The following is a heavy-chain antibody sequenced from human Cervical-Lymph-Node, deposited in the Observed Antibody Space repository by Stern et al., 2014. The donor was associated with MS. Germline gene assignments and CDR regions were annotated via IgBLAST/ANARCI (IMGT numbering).Heavy chain of an antibody. V-gene: IGHV3-23*04. CDR1: QLNFRSYA. CDR2: ISDRGAAT. Sequence: VQLVESGGGLVQPGESLRLSCVVSQLNFRSYAMSWARQAPGKGLEWVSTISDRGAATFYADSVKGPFTISRDKSKNTLYLHMHSLRVEDSAMYYCDASDYWGQGTLVTVSS. D-gene: IGHD2-2*01. CDR3: DASDY. J-gene: IGHJ4*02.